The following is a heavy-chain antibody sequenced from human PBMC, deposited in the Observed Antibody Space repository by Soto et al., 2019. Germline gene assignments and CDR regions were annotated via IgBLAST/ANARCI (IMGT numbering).Heavy chain of an antibody. J-gene: IGHJ3*02. CDR1: GFTFSSYG. D-gene: IGHD3-22*01. Sequence: QVQLVESGGGVVQPGRSLRLSGAASGFTFSSYGMHWVRQAPGKGLEWVAVISYDGSNKYYADSVKGRFTISRDNSKNPLYLQMNSLRAEDTAVYYCAKDSGGRGLLLLAAFDIWGQGTMVTVSS. V-gene: IGHV3-30*18. CDR3: AKDSGGRGLLLLAAFDI. CDR2: ISYDGSNK.